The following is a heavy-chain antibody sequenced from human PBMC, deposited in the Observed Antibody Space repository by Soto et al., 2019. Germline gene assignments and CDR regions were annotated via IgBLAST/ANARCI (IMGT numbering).Heavy chain of an antibody. D-gene: IGHD3-10*01. J-gene: IGHJ4*02. CDR2: IHSSGNL. CDR1: GASVSSYY. V-gene: IGHV4-4*07. CDR3: ARDVGKNY. Sequence: SDTLSLTCTVSGASVSSYYWSWFRQPVGKGLEWIGRIHSSGNLNYNPSLESRVTMSLDTSKNQFSLRLTSVTAADTALYLCARDVGKNYWGQGIRVTVSS.